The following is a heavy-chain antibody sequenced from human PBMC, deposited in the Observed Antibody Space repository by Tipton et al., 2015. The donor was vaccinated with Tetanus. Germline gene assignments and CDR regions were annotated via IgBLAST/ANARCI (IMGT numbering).Heavy chain of an antibody. D-gene: IGHD2-8*01. J-gene: IGHJ4*02. CDR1: GYIFNNYW. CDR3: ARAHCTDGVFNFDF. Sequence: QLVQSGGEVKKPGESLKISCKGSGYIFNNYWIGWVRQKPGKGLEWMGIIYPGDSDTRYSPSFQGQVTISVDKSINTAYLQWSLLKASDTSMFYCARAHCTDGVFNFDFCGQGALVTVAS. V-gene: IGHV5-51*01. CDR2: IYPGDSDT.